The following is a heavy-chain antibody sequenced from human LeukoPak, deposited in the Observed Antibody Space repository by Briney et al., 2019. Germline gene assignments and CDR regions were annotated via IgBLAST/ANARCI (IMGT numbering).Heavy chain of an antibody. V-gene: IGHV1-18*01. CDR3: ARGFKGCSSTSCYGWFDP. CDR1: GYTFTSYG. J-gene: IGHJ5*02. D-gene: IGHD2-2*01. CDR2: ISAYNGNT. Sequence: GASVKVSCKASGYTFTSYGISWVRQAPGQGLEWMGWISAYNGNTNYAQKLQGRVTMTTDTSTSTAYMELRSLGSDDTAVYYCARGFKGCSSTSCYGWFDPWGQGTLVTVSS.